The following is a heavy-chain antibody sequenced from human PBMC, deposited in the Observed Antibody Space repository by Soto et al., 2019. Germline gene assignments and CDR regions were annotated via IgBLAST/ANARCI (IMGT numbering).Heavy chain of an antibody. CDR3: ARGRPSGSYYLLDY. D-gene: IGHD3-10*01. Sequence: ASVKVSCKASGNAFTSYDINWVRQATGHGREWMGWINPNSGNIGYAQKFQGRVTMTRDTAIRTAYMEVSRLRSDDTAVYYCARGRPSGSYYLLDYWGQGTLVTVSS. CDR2: INPNSGNI. CDR1: GNAFTSYD. V-gene: IGHV1-8*01. J-gene: IGHJ4*02.